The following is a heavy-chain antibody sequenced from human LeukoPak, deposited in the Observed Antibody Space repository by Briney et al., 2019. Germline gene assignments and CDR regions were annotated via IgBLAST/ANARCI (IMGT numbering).Heavy chain of an antibody. CDR3: ARGGSEFDY. V-gene: IGHV3-23*01. CDR2: ISGSGGST. Sequence: HPGGSLRLSCAASGFTFSSYAMSWVRQAPGKGLEWVSAISGSGGSTYYADSVKGRFTISRDNAKNTLYLQISSLRAEDTAVYYCARGGSEFDYWGQGTLVTVSS. J-gene: IGHJ4*02. CDR1: GFTFSSYA.